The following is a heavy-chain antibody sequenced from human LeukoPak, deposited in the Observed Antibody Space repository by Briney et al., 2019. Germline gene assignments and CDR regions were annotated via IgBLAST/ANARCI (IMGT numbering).Heavy chain of an antibody. CDR2: ISSSSSTI. D-gene: IGHD3-10*01. V-gene: IGHV3-48*04. CDR1: GFTFSSYS. CDR3: ARDPMVRGVRVNWFDP. J-gene: IGHJ5*02. Sequence: GSLRLSCAASGFTFSSYSMNWVRQAPGKGLEWVSYISSSSSTIYYADSVKGRFTISRDNAKNSLYLQMNSLRAEDTAVYYCARDPMVRGVRVNWFDPWGQGTLVTVSS.